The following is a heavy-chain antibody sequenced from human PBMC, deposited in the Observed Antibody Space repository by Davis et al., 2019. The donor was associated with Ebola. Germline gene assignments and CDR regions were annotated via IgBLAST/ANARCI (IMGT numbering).Heavy chain of an antibody. V-gene: IGHV3-33*01. CDR3: VRDPAIGKPLSTFDV. CDR2: IWYDGSRE. Sequence: GESLKISCAASGFSFNTYGMHWVRQAPGKGLEWLAVIWYDGSREFLADSMKGRFTISRDNSRNTLFLPMNSLRVEDTAVYYCVRDPAIGKPLSTFDVWGLGTTVTVAS. D-gene: IGHD1-14*01. J-gene: IGHJ3*01. CDR1: GFSFNTYG.